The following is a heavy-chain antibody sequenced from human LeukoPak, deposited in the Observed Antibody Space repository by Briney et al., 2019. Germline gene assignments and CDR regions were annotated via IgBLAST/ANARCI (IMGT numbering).Heavy chain of an antibody. CDR2: IGTAGDA. J-gene: IGHJ6*03. Sequence: GGSLRLSCAACGFTFSSYDMHWVRQATGKGLEWVSAIGTAGDAYYPGSVRGQFTISRENAKNTLYLQMNSLRAEDTAVYYCASEWRSFYYMDVWGKGTTVTVSS. D-gene: IGHD2-8*01. CDR1: GFTFSSYD. CDR3: ASEWRSFYYMDV. V-gene: IGHV3-13*03.